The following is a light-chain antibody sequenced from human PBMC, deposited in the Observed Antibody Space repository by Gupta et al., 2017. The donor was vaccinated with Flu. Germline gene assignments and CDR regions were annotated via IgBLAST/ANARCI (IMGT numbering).Light chain of an antibody. CDR3: QYSDRSPRELT. J-gene: IGKJ3*01. CDR1: QSVSSNF. Sequence: EIVLMQSPGTLSLSPGERATLSCRASQSVSSNFLAWYQHKPGQAPRLLLYAASSRAAGIPDRFSGSGSGTDFTLTINRLEPEDFAVYYCQYSDRSPRELTFGPGTKVDIK. CDR2: AAS. V-gene: IGKV3-20*01.